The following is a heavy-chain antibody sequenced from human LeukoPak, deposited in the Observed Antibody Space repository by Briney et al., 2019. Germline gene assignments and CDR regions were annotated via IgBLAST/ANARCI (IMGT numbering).Heavy chain of an antibody. Sequence: SETLSLTCTVSGGSISSSSFYWGWIRQPPGKGLEWIGRIYYSGSTYYNPSLKSRVTISVDTSKNQFSLKLSSETAPDTAVYYCARLHIVVVPTAFMDVWGKGTTVTVSS. CDR1: GGSISSSSFY. D-gene: IGHD2-2*01. CDR3: ARLHIVVVPTAFMDV. CDR2: IYYSGST. V-gene: IGHV4-39*01. J-gene: IGHJ6*03.